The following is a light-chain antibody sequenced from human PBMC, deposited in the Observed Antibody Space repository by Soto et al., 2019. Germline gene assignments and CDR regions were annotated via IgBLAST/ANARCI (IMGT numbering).Light chain of an antibody. CDR1: QSVGSNY. CDR3: QQYGSSRWT. Sequence: EIVLTQSPGTLSLSPGERATLSCRASQSVGSNYFAWYQQIPGQPPRLLISDTSRRATGVPDRFSGTGSGTDFTLTISRLEPEDFAVYYCQQYGSSRWTFGQGTKVEIK. J-gene: IGKJ1*01. V-gene: IGKV3-20*01. CDR2: DTS.